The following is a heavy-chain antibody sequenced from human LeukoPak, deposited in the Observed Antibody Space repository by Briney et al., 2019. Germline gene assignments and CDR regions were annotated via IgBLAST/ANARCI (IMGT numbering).Heavy chain of an antibody. V-gene: IGHV3-23*01. CDR1: GFSLSSYS. CDR2: ISGSGGTT. CDR3: AKPAKTDYADY. J-gene: IGHJ4*02. Sequence: GGSLRLSCEGSGFSLSSYSMHWVRQAPGKGLEWVSAISGSGGTTYYADSVKGRFTISRDNSKNTLYLQMNSLRAADTALYYCAKPAKTDYADYWGQGTLVTVSS. D-gene: IGHD1-14*01.